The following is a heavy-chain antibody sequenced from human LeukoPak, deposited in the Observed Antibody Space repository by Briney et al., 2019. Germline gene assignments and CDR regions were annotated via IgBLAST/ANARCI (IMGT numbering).Heavy chain of an antibody. Sequence: ETLSLTCTVSGGSISSYYWSWVRQAPGKGLEWVSAISGSGGSTYYADSVKGRFTISRDNSKNTLYLQMNSLRAEDTAVYYCAKEGSGSYGRYYFDYWGQGTLVTVSS. V-gene: IGHV3-23*01. D-gene: IGHD1-26*01. CDR1: GGSISSYY. J-gene: IGHJ4*02. CDR2: ISGSGGST. CDR3: AKEGSGSYGRYYFDY.